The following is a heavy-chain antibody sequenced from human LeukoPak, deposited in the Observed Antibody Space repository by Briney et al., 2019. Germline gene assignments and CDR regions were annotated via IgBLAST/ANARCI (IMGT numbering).Heavy chain of an antibody. CDR2: ISSSSSTI. D-gene: IGHD6-19*01. J-gene: IGHJ4*02. Sequence: GGSLRLSCAASGFTFSSYSMNWVRQAPGKGLEWVSYISSSSSTIYYADSVKGRFTISRDNAKNSLYLQMNSLRAEDTAVYYCVRGIIAVAAYFDYWGQGTLVTVSS. CDR3: VRGIIAVAAYFDY. V-gene: IGHV3-48*01. CDR1: GFTFSSYS.